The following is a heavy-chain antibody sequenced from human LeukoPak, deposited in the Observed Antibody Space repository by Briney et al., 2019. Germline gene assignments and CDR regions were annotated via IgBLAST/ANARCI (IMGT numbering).Heavy chain of an antibody. V-gene: IGHV1-2*06. CDR3: ARGHDYSNYVGYYYYYMDV. J-gene: IGHJ6*03. CDR1: GYTFTGYY. CDR2: INPNSGGT. D-gene: IGHD4-11*01. Sequence: GASVKVSCKASGYTFTGYYMHWVRQAPGQGLEWMGRINPNSGGTNYAQKFQGRVTMTRDTSISTAYMELSRLRSDDTAVYYCARGHDYSNYVGYYYYYMDVWGKGTTVTVSS.